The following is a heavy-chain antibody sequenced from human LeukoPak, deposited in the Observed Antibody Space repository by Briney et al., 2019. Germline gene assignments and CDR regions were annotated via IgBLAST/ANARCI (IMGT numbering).Heavy chain of an antibody. CDR1: GYTFTSYG. CDR3: ARRKTYYYGSGSYNLFDY. V-gene: IGHV1-18*01. D-gene: IGHD3-10*01. Sequence: ASVKVSCKASGYTFTSYGISWVRQAPGQGLEWMGWISAYNGNTNYAQKLQGRVTMTRNTSISTAYMELSSLRSEDTAVYYCARRKTYYYGSGSYNLFDYWGQGTLVTVSS. CDR2: ISAYNGNT. J-gene: IGHJ4*02.